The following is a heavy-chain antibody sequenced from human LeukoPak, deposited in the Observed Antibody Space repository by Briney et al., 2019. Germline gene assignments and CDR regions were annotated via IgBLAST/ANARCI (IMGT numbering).Heavy chain of an antibody. CDR1: GYTFTSYG. J-gene: IGHJ4*02. V-gene: IGHV1-18*01. Sequence: ASVKVSCKASGYTFTSYGISWVRQAPGQGLEWMGWISAYNGNTNYAQKLQGRVTMTTDTSTSTAYMELRSLRSDDTAVYYCARDSRPGIQLWSLSGGPSTLDYWGQGTLVTVSS. D-gene: IGHD5-18*01. CDR2: ISAYNGNT. CDR3: ARDSRPGIQLWSLSGGPSTLDY.